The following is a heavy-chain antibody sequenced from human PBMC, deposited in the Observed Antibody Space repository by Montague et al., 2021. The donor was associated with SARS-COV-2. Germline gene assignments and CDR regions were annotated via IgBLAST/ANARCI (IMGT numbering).Heavy chain of an antibody. CDR1: GVSISRSVYY. CDR2: IYYSGTT. D-gene: IGHD2-15*01. J-gene: IGHJ5*02. CDR3: AGLEKLGYCSVDSCAGRPYL. Sequence: SETLSLTCSVSGVSISRSVYYWGWLRQPPGKGLEWIGSIYYSGTTYYSPSLKRRVTISVETSKNQFSLKLSSVTAADTAVYYCAGLEKLGYCSVDSCAGRPYLWGQGTLVTVSS. V-gene: IGHV4-39*01.